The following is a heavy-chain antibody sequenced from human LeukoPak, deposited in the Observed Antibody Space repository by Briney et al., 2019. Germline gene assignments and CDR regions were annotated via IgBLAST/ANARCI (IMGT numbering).Heavy chain of an antibody. V-gene: IGHV3-74*01. CDR2: ITSDGSST. CDR3: ARSNWPYYFDY. J-gene: IGHJ4*02. Sequence: GGSLRLSCAASEFTFSNYWMHWFRQAPGKGLVWVSWITSDGSSTRYADSVKGRFTISRDNAKNTLYLQVNSLRAEDTAVYYCARSNWPYYFDYWGQGALVTVSS. CDR1: EFTFSNYW. D-gene: IGHD1-1*01.